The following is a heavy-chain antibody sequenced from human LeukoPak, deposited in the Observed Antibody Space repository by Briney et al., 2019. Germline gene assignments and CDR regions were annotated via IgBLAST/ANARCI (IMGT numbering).Heavy chain of an antibody. D-gene: IGHD6-13*01. J-gene: IGHJ6*03. CDR2: MNPNSGNT. CDR1: GYTFTRYD. Sequence: ASVKVSCKASGYTFTRYDINWVRQATGQGLEWMGWMNPNSGNTGYAQKFQGRVTITRNTSISTAYMELSSLRSEDTAVYYCARRAAAAAGTWYYYYYMDVWGKGTTVTVSS. CDR3: ARRAAAAAGTWYYYYYMDV. V-gene: IGHV1-8*03.